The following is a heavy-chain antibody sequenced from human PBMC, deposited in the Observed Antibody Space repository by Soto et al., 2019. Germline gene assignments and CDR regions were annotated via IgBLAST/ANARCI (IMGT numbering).Heavy chain of an antibody. CDR3: AGAGHI. D-gene: IGHD3-16*01. V-gene: IGHV1-8*01. Sequence: QVQLVQSGAEVNKPGASVKVSCKASGYTFTSYDISWVRQATGQGLEWVGWINTDSGKTGYAQKFQGRVTINRNTFIDTAYMEVSTLRSESTAVYYCAGAGHICGQGTQVTVSS. J-gene: IGHJ4*02. CDR2: INTDSGKT. CDR1: GYTFTSYD.